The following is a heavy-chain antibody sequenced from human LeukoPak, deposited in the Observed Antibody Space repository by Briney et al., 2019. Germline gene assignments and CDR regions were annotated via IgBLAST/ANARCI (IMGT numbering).Heavy chain of an antibody. D-gene: IGHD1-1*01. CDR3: TRVWDSDWTGKAGSFDY. J-gene: IGHJ4*02. V-gene: IGHV3-11*01. Sequence: GGSLRLSCAASGFTFSDYYMSWIRQAPGKGLEWVSYISSSGSTIYYADSVKGRFTISRDNAKNSLFLQMNSLRAEDTAVYYCTRVWDSDWTGKAGSFDYWGQGTLVTVSS. CDR2: ISSSGSTI. CDR1: GFTFSDYY.